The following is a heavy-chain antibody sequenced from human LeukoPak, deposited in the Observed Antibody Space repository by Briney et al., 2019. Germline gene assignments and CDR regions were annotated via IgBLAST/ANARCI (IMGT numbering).Heavy chain of an antibody. J-gene: IGHJ4*02. CDR1: GFTFSDYH. V-gene: IGHV3-11*01. CDR2: ISPGGGSI. Sequence: GGSLRLSCAASGFTFSDYHMNWIRQAPGKGLEWISYISPGGGSIYFADSVQGRVTLSRDYAKNSLYLHMNSLTAEDTALYYCAIGRDIAVAGPGGYFDHWGQGTLVTVSS. CDR3: AIGRDIAVAGPGGYFDH. D-gene: IGHD6-19*01.